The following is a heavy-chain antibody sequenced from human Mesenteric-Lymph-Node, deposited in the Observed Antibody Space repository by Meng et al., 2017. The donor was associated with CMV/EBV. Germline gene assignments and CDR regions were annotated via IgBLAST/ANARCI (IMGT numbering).Heavy chain of an antibody. D-gene: IGHD2-2*01. CDR1: LSLSTSGMG. CDR2: IYWNDDK. V-gene: IGHV2-5*01. J-gene: IGHJ4*02. Sequence: LSLSTSGMGVGWIRQPPGKALEWLALIYWNDDKRYSPSLKSRLTITKDTSKNQVVLTMTNMDPVDTATYYCAHYSASPAAIPYYFDYWGQGTLVTVS. CDR3: AHYSASPAAIPYYFDY.